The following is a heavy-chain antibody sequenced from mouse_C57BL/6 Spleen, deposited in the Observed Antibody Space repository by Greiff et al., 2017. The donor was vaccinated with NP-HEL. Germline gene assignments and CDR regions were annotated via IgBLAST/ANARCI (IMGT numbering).Heavy chain of an antibody. CDR1: GYTFTDYE. D-gene: IGHD2-3*01. CDR2: IDPETGGT. V-gene: IGHV1-15*01. J-gene: IGHJ2*01. Sequence: QVQLQQSGAELVRPGASVTLSCKASGYTFTDYEMHWVKQTPVHGLEWIGAIDPETGGTASNQKFQGKAILTADKSSSTDYMELRSLTSEDSAVYYCTRLYDPPDYWGQGTTLTVSS. CDR3: TRLYDPPDY.